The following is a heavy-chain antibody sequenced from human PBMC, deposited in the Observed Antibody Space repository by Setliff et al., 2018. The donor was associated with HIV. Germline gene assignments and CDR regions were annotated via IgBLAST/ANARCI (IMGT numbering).Heavy chain of an antibody. CDR2: INQSGST. CDR3: ARVSKTYWYSIPRDYYHHMDV. J-gene: IGHJ6*03. CDR1: GGSLSGDY. V-gene: IGHV4-34*01. D-gene: IGHD2-8*02. Sequence: PSETLSLTCAVYGGSLSGDYWSWIRQPPGEGLEWIGEINQSGSTNYNPSLKSRVTISVDTSKNQFSLKLSSVTAADTAVYYCARVSKTYWYSIPRDYYHHMDVWGKGTTVTVSS.